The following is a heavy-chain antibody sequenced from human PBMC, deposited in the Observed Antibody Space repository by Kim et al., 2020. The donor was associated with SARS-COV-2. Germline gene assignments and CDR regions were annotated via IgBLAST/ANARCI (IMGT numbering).Heavy chain of an antibody. CDR2: INPNSGGT. CDR1: GYTFTGYY. D-gene: IGHD5-12*01. CDR3: ARDGYDEPYGMDV. V-gene: IGHV1-2*06. Sequence: ASVKVSCKASGYTFTGYYMHWVRQAPGQGLEWMGRINPNSGGTNYAQKFQGRVTMTRDTSISTAYMELSRLRSEDTAVYYCARDGYDEPYGMDVWGQGTTVTVSS. J-gene: IGHJ6*02.